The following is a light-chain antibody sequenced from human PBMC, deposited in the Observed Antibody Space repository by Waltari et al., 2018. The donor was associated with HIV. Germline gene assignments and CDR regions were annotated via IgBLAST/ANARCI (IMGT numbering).Light chain of an antibody. CDR2: DVN. V-gene: IGLV2-11*01. J-gene: IGLJ2*01. CDR3: CSYADTYFVL. Sequence: QSALTQPRSVSGSPGQSVTISCTGTSSDVGGFHYVQWYQHHPNKGPKLLIYDVNKRPSGVPDRFSGSKSGNTASLTISGLQAEDEADYYCCSYADTYFVLFGGRTKLTVL. CDR1: SSDVGGFHY.